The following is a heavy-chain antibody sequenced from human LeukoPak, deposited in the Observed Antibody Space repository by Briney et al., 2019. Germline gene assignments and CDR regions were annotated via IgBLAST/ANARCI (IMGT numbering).Heavy chain of an antibody. CDR2: ITWNSGTI. D-gene: IGHD7-27*01. CDR3: VRSVGSDWGHFDF. J-gene: IGHJ4*02. CDR1: GFNFDQYA. Sequence: GRSLRLSCAASGFNFDQYAMFWVRQAPGKGLEWVTGITWNSGTIAYADSVKGRFTITRDNAKSSLYLQMNSLRTEDTALYYCVRSVGSDWGHFDFRGQGTLVTVSS. V-gene: IGHV3-9*01.